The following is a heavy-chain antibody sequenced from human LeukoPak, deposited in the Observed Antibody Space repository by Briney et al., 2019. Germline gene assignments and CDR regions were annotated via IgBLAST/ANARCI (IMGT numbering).Heavy chain of an antibody. D-gene: IGHD4-17*01. Sequence: SETLSLTCTVSGGSISSGAYYWSWIRQHPGKGLEWIGYIYYSGSTYYNPSLKSRVTISVDTSKNQFSLKLSSVTAADTAVYYCARVYGDYPSYYFDYWGQGTLVTVS. J-gene: IGHJ4*02. CDR3: ARVYGDYPSYYFDY. CDR1: GGSISSGAYY. V-gene: IGHV4-31*03. CDR2: IYYSGST.